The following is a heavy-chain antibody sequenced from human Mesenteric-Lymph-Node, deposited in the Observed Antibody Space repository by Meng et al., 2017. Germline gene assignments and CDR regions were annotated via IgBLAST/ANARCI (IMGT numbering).Heavy chain of an antibody. V-gene: IGHV1-24*01. CDR2: FDPEDGET. CDR1: GYTLTELS. D-gene: IGHD6-13*01. Sequence: ASVKVSCKVSGYTLTELSMHWVRQAPGKGLEWMGGFDPEDGETIYAQKFQGRVTMTEDTSTDTAYMELSSLRSEDTAVYYCATDLYSSSWHGGAFDIWGQGTMVTVSS. CDR3: ATDLYSSSWHGGAFDI. J-gene: IGHJ3*02.